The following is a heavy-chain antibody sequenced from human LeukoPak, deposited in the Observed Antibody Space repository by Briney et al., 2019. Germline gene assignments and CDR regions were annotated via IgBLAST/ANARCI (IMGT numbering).Heavy chain of an antibody. Sequence: ASVKVSCKASGYTFTSYGISRVRQALGQGLECMGWINAYNGNTNYAQKLQGRVTMTTDTYTSTAYMELRSLRSDDTAVYYCAREGNDILTGYFVDPWGQGTLVTVSS. J-gene: IGHJ5*02. CDR3: AREGNDILTGYFVDP. CDR2: INAYNGNT. D-gene: IGHD3-9*01. V-gene: IGHV1-18*01. CDR1: GYTFTSYG.